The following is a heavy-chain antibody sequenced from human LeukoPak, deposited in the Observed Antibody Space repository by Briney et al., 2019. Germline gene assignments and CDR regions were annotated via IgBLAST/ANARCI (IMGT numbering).Heavy chain of an antibody. CDR2: IYPGDSDT. D-gene: IGHD2-2*01. J-gene: IGHJ3*02. V-gene: IGHV5-51*01. Sequence: GESLKISCKGSGYSFTSYWIGWARQMPGKGLEWMGIIYPGDSDTRYSPSFQGQVTISDDKSISTAYLQWSSLKASDTAMYYCARGFLGYCSSTSCSTYDAFDIWGQGTMVTVSS. CDR3: ARGFLGYCSSTSCSTYDAFDI. CDR1: GYSFTSYW.